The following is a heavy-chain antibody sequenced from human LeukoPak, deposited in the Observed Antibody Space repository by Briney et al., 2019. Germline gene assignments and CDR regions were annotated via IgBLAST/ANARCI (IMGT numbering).Heavy chain of an antibody. J-gene: IGHJ4*02. D-gene: IGHD2-2*01. Sequence: GGSLRLSCAASGFTFSRYTMNWVRQAPGKGLEWVSSISSSGYYIYQADSVKGRFTISRDNAKNSLYLQMNSLRAEDTAVYYCAREARYCSSSSCDYFDYWGQGTLVTVSS. V-gene: IGHV3-21*01. CDR2: ISSSGYYI. CDR3: AREARYCSSSSCDYFDY. CDR1: GFTFSRYT.